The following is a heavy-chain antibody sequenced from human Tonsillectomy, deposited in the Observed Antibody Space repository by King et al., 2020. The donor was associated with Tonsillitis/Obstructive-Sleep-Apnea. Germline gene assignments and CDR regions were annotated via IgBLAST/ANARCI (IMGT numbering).Heavy chain of an antibody. CDR2: ISFDGSNK. CDR1: GFTFSSYT. J-gene: IGHJ4*02. CDR3: ARDNFGWPFYYFDY. V-gene: IGHV3-30*01. Sequence: VQLVESGGGVVQPGGSLRLACTASGFTFSSYTLHWVRQAPGKGLEWVALISFDGSNKYYADSVKGRFTISRDNSRNTPYLHMNSRRPEDTAVYYCARDNFGWPFYYFDYWGQGTLVTVSS. D-gene: IGHD6-19*01.